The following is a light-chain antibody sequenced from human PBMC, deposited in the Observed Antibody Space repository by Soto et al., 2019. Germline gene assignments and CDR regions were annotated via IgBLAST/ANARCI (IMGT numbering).Light chain of an antibody. J-gene: IGKJ1*01. CDR2: GAS. CDR3: QQNYDTPWT. Sequence: LTQSPATLSSSPGDRATLSCRASQSVSSSYLAWYQQKPGQVPRLFIYGASRRATGVPDRFSGSGFGTDFTLTISSLQPEDFAAYYCQQNYDTPWTFGLGTKVDIK. V-gene: IGKV3-20*01. CDR1: QSVSSSY.